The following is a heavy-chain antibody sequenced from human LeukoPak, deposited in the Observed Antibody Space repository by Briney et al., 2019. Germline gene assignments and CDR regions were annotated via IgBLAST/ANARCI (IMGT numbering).Heavy chain of an antibody. CDR1: GGSISSSSYY. CDR2: IYYSGST. V-gene: IGHV4-39*01. J-gene: IGHJ4*02. CDR3: ARRGYSYGYMGY. Sequence: SETLSLTCTVSGGSISSSSYYWGWIRQPPGKGLGWIGSIYYSGSTYYNPSLKSRVTISVDTSKNQFSLKLSSVTAADTAVYYCARRGYSYGYMGYWGQGTLVTVSS. D-gene: IGHD5-18*01.